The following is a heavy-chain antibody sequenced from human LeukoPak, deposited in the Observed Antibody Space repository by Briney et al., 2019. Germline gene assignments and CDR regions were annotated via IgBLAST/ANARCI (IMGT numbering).Heavy chain of an antibody. CDR2: ISSNGGST. D-gene: IGHD2-15*01. CDR3: ARDGGKGGNSDY. Sequence: PGGSLRLSCSASGFTFSSYAMHWVRQAPGKGLEYVSSISSNGGSTYYADSVKGRFTISRDNSKNTLFLQMSSLRTEDTAVYYCARDGGKGGNSDYWGQGTLVTVSS. CDR1: GFTFSSYA. V-gene: IGHV3-64D*06. J-gene: IGHJ4*02.